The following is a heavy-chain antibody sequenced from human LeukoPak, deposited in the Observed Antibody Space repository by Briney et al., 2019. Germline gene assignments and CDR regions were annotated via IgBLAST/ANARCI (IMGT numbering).Heavy chain of an antibody. J-gene: IGHJ5*02. Sequence: PSETLSLTCTVSGGSISSYYWSWIRQPPGKGLEWIGIIYYTGTTYYNPSLKSRVTISQDTSKNQFSLRLSSVTATDTALYYCARQHSTGLDPWGQGTLVTVSS. V-gene: IGHV4-39*01. CDR2: IYYTGTT. D-gene: IGHD1-1*01. CDR1: GGSISSYY. CDR3: ARQHSTGLDP.